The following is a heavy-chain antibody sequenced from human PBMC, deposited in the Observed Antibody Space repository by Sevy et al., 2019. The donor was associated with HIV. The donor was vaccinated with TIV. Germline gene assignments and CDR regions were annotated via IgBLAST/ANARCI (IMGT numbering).Heavy chain of an antibody. V-gene: IGHV4-39*01. D-gene: IGHD2-15*01. CDR1: GGSISSSSYY. CDR2: IYYSGST. CDR3: ARHEVVSIVVVVAATPQGDYFDY. J-gene: IGHJ4*02. Sequence: SETLSLTCTVSGGSISSSSYYWGWIRQPPGQGLEWIGSIYYSGSTYYNPSLKSRVTISVDTSKNQFSLKLSSVTAAETAVYYCARHEVVSIVVVVAATPQGDYFDYWGQGTLVTVSS.